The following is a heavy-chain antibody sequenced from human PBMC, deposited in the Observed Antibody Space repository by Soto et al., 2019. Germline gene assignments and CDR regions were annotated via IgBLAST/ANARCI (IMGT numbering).Heavy chain of an antibody. J-gene: IGHJ3*02. CDR1: GFTFSNYA. V-gene: IGHV3-23*01. D-gene: IGHD2-2*01. Sequence: EVRLLESGGGLVQPGGSLRLSCVASGFTFSNYAMSWVRQAPGKGLEWVSVVTGRSSSTYYADSVEGLFIISRDNSRNTLFLQMNMLGAEDTAVYYCTKQLPSKKNQRRWADAFHIWGQGTILTVSS. CDR2: VTGRSSST. CDR3: TKQLPSKKNQRRWADAFHI.